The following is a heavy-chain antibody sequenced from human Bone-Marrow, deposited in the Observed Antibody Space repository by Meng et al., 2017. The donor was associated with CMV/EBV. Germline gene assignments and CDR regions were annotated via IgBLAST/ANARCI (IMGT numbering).Heavy chain of an antibody. CDR1: GYTFTSYG. J-gene: IGHJ6*02. CDR2: ISAYNGNT. CDR3: ARDGAAAGPYYYYYGLDV. Sequence: ASVKVSCKASGYTFTSYGISWVRQAPGQGLEWVGWISAYNGNTNYAQKLQGRVTMTTDTSTSTAYMELRSLRSDDTAVYYCARDGAAAGPYYYYYGLDVWGQGTTVTVSS. V-gene: IGHV1-18*01. D-gene: IGHD6-13*01.